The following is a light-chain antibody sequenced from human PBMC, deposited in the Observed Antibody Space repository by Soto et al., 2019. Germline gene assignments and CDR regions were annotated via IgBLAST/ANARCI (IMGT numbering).Light chain of an antibody. CDR2: AAS. Sequence: DIQMTQSPSSLSASVGDRVTITCRASQTISTYLNWYQQKPGKAPKLLIYAASTLQSGVPSRFSGSGSGTDFTLTISRLEPEDFAVFYCQHYGSSAYTFGQGTTLEIK. J-gene: IGKJ2*01. V-gene: IGKV1-39*01. CDR1: QTISTY. CDR3: QHYGSSAYT.